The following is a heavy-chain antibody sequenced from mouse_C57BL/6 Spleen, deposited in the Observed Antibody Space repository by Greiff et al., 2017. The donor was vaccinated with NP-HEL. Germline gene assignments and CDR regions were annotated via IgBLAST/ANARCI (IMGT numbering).Heavy chain of an antibody. CDR2: ISGGGGNT. V-gene: IGHV5-9*01. D-gene: IGHD2-5*01. CDR3: ARHDYSNSYWYCDV. J-gene: IGHJ1*03. Sequence: EVHLVESGGGLVKPGGSLKLSCAASGFTFSSYTMSWVRQTPEKRLEWVATISGGGGNTYYPDSVKGRFTISRDNAKNTLYLQMSSLRSEDTALYYCARHDYSNSYWYCDVWGTGTTVTVSS. CDR1: GFTFSSYT.